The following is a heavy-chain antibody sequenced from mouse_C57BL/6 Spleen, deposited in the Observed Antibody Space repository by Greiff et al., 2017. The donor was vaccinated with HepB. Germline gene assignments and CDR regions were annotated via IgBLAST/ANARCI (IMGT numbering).Heavy chain of an antibody. J-gene: IGHJ1*03. D-gene: IGHD1-1*01. CDR2: FYPGSGSI. V-gene: IGHV1-62-2*01. CDR1: GYTFTEYT. Sequence: VQLQQSGAELVKPGASVKLSCKASGYTFTEYTIHWVKQRSGQGLEWIGWFYPGSGSIKYNEKFKDKATLTADKSSSTVYMELSRLTSEDSAVYFCARHEPLYGSSYHWYFDVWGTGTTVTVSS. CDR3: ARHEPLYGSSYHWYFDV.